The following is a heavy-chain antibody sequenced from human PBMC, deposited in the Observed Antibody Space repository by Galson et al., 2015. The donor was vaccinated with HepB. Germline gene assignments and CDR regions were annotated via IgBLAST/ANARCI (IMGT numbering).Heavy chain of an antibody. CDR3: AREGRINIGSTIKFFDY. D-gene: IGHD1-14*01. Sequence: SVKVSCKASVYTLTGYYMHWVRQAPGQGLEWRGRINPNSGDTYYGQKFQGRVTMTRETSISTAYMDLSRLRSDDTAVYYCAREGRINIGSTIKFFDYWGQGTLVTVPS. CDR1: VYTLTGYY. V-gene: IGHV1-2*06. CDR2: INPNSGDT. J-gene: IGHJ4*02.